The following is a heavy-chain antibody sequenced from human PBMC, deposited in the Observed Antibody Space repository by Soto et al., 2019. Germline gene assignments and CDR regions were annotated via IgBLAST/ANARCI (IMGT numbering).Heavy chain of an antibody. CDR3: ARDRGWGSPYCGMDV. Sequence: QLQLQESGSGQVKPSQTLSLTCAVSGGSISGGGYSWTWIRQPPGKGLEWIGYIYQSGSTHYNPSLKSRVTISIDRSKNQFSLKLSSVTAADTAVYYCARDRGWGSPYCGMDVWGQGTTVTVSS. CDR1: GGSISGGGYS. D-gene: IGHD3-16*01. J-gene: IGHJ6*02. CDR2: IYQSGST. V-gene: IGHV4-30-2*01.